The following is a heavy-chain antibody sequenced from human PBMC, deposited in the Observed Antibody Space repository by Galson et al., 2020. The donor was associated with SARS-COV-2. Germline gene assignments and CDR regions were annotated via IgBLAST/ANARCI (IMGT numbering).Heavy chain of an antibody. CDR3: ARISAATVTIDY. CDR2: IDWDDDK. V-gene: IGHV2-70*04. J-gene: IGHJ4*02. Sequence: SGPTLVKLTQTLTLTCTFSGSSLSTSGMRVSWIRQPPGKALEWLARIDWDDDKYYSTSLKTRLTISTDTSKHQVVLTVTNMDPVDTATYYCARISAATVTIDYWGQGTLVTVSS. CDR1: GSSLSTSGMR. D-gene: IGHD4-17*01.